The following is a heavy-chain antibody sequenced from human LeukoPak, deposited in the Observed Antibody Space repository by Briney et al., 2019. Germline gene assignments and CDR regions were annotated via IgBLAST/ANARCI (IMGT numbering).Heavy chain of an antibody. Sequence: PGGSLRLSCAASGFSFSSYEMNWVRQAPGKGLEGVSYISSSGSSIYNADSVKGRFTISRDNAKNSLYLQMNSLRAEDTAVYYCARGYYYGSGTLGPFDPWGQGTLVTVSS. J-gene: IGHJ5*02. V-gene: IGHV3-48*03. D-gene: IGHD3-10*01. CDR1: GFSFSSYE. CDR2: ISSSGSSI. CDR3: ARGYYYGSGTLGPFDP.